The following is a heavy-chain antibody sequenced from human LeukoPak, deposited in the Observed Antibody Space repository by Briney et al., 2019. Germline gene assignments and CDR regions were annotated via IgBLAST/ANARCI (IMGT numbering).Heavy chain of an antibody. CDR1: GGTFGSCA. CDR3: ALSAGYCSSTSCSHDAFDI. CDR2: IIPILGTA. D-gene: IGHD2-2*01. Sequence: SVKVSCKASGGTFGSCAISWVRQAPGQGLEWMGGIIPILGTANYAQKFQGRVTITADESTSTAYMELSSLRSEDTAVYYCALSAGYCSSTSCSHDAFDIWGQGTMVTVSS. V-gene: IGHV1-69*13. J-gene: IGHJ3*02.